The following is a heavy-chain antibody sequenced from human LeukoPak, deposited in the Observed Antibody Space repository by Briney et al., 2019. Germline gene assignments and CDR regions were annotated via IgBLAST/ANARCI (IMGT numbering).Heavy chain of an antibody. CDR3: ARGFLGGTDQYFDS. V-gene: IGHV3-23*01. D-gene: IGHD6-19*01. CDR1: GFTFSTYA. CDR2: IGGGGPTT. J-gene: IGHJ4*02. Sequence: GGTLRLSCAASGFTFSTYAMNWVRQAPAKGLEWVSTIGGGGPTTDYADSVKDRFTISRDNSKNTLYLQMNSLRAEDTAVYFCARGFLGGTDQYFDSWGQGTLVTVSS.